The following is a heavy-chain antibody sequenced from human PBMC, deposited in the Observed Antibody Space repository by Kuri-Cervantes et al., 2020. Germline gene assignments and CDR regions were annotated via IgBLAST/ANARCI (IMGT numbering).Heavy chain of an antibody. D-gene: IGHD1-1*01. CDR2: ISGSGGST. Sequence: GGSLRLSCAASGFTFSSYWMSWVRQAPGKGLEWVSAISGSGGSTYYADSVKGRFTISRDNSKNTLYLQMNSLRAEDTAVYYCARGTRRNWNYVGYWGQGTLVTVSS. V-gene: IGHV3-23*01. CDR3: ARGTRRNWNYVGY. CDR1: GFTFSSYW. J-gene: IGHJ4*02.